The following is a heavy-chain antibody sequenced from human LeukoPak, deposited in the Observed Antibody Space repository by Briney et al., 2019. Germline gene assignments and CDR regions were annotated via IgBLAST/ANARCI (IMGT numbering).Heavy chain of an antibody. CDR1: GGSISSYY. V-gene: IGHV4-59*01. CDR3: ARGIRITIFGVANYYMDV. D-gene: IGHD3-3*01. J-gene: IGHJ6*03. Sequence: SETLSLTCTVSGGSISSYYWSWIRQPPGKELEWIGYIYYSGSTNYNPSLKSRVTISVDTSKNQFSLKLSSVTAADTAVYYCARGIRITIFGVANYYMDVWGKGTTVTVSS. CDR2: IYYSGST.